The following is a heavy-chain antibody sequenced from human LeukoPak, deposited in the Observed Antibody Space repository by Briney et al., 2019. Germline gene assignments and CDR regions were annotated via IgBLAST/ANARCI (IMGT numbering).Heavy chain of an antibody. V-gene: IGHV1-2*06. CDR3: TRDRGYDYFFDY. CDR1: VYTFTYYY. CDR2: INPNSGGT. Sequence: ASVTVSCKASVYTFTYYYMHWVRQAPGQGLEWMGRINPNSGGTNYAQKFQGRVTMTRDTSISTAYMELSRLRSDDTAVYYCTRDRGYDYFFDYWGQGTLVTVSS. J-gene: IGHJ4*02. D-gene: IGHD5-12*01.